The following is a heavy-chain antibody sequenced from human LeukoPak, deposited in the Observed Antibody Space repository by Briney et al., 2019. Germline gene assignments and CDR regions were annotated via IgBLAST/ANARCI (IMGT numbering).Heavy chain of an antibody. CDR2: TRNKANSYTT. J-gene: IGHJ4*02. D-gene: IGHD4-17*01. V-gene: IGHV3-72*01. CDR3: TTEYYGDYLNHFDY. Sequence: GGSLRLSCAASGFTFSDHYMDWVRQAPGKGLEWVGRTRNKANSYTTEYAASVKGRFTISRDDSKNSLYLQMNSLKTEDTAVYYCTTEYYGDYLNHFDYWGQGTLVTVSS. CDR1: GFTFSDHY.